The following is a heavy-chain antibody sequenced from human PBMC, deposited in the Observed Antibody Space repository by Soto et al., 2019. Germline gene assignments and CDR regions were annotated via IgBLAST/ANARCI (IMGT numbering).Heavy chain of an antibody. D-gene: IGHD6-13*01. CDR2: ISSSSSYI. V-gene: IGHV3-21*01. J-gene: IGHJ4*02. Sequence: PGGSLRLSCAASGFTFSSYSMNWVRQAPGKGLEWVSSISSSSSYIYYADSVKGRFTISRDNAKNSLYLQMNSLRAEDTAVYYCARVGGSSWYLTDYWGQGTLVTVS. CDR1: GFTFSSYS. CDR3: ARVGGSSWYLTDY.